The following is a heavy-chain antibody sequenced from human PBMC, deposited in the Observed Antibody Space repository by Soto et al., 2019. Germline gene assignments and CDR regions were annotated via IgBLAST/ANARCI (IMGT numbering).Heavy chain of an antibody. CDR1: GGSISSYY. CDR3: ARLGIAVAGPGDY. Sequence: SETLSLTCTVSGGSISSYYWSWIRQPPVKGLEWIGYIYYSGSTNYNPSLKSRVTISVDTSKNQFSLKLSSVTAADTAVYYCARLGIAVAGPGDYWGQGTLVTVSS. D-gene: IGHD6-19*01. J-gene: IGHJ4*02. V-gene: IGHV4-59*08. CDR2: IYYSGST.